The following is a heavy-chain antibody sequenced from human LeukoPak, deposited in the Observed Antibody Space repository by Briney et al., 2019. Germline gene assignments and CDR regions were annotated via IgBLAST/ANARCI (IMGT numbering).Heavy chain of an antibody. CDR3: ARGVVPAGTYYYYYMDV. V-gene: IGHV4-59*01. J-gene: IGHJ6*03. CDR2: IYYSGSP. Sequence: SETLSLTCTVSGGFISSYYWSWIRQPPGKGLEWIGLIYYSGSPTYNPSLKSRITISVDTSKNQFSLKLSSVTAADTAVYYCARGVVPAGTYYYYYMDVWGKGTTVTVSS. CDR1: GGFISSYY. D-gene: IGHD2-2*01.